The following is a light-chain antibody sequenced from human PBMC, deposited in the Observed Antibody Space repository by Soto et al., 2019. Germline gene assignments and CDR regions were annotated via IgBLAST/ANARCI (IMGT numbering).Light chain of an antibody. J-gene: IGKJ5*01. CDR3: QQYYNWPPIA. Sequence: DIQMTQSPSTLSASVGDRFTITCRASQTISSWLAWYQQKPGKAPKLLIYKASSLESGVPSRFSGSGSGTEFTLTISSLQSEDFAVYYCQQYYNWPPIAFGQGTRLEIK. CDR1: QTISSW. V-gene: IGKV1-5*03. CDR2: KAS.